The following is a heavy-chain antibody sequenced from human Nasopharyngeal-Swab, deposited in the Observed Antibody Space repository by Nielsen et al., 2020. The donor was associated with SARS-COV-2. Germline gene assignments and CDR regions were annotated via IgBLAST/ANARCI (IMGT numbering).Heavy chain of an antibody. CDR3: AKGSGYYYDSSGRPGAFDI. CDR2: FSGSGGST. D-gene: IGHD3-22*01. Sequence: WIRQPPGQGLERVSAFSGSGGSTYDADTVKGRFTISRDNSKNTLYLQMNSLRAEDTAVYYCAKGSGYYYDSSGRPGAFDIWGQGTMVTVSS. J-gene: IGHJ3*02. V-gene: IGHV3-23*01.